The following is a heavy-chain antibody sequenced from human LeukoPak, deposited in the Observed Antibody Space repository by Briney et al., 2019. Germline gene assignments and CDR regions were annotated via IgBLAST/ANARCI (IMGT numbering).Heavy chain of an antibody. Sequence: SVKVSCKASGGTFSSYAISWVRQAPGQGLEWMGRIIPIFGTANYAQKFQGRVTITTDESTSTAYMELSRLRSEDTAVYYGASDPPEEIFGVVVWGQGTLVTVSS. CDR2: IIPIFGTA. D-gene: IGHD3-3*01. J-gene: IGHJ4*02. V-gene: IGHV1-69*05. CDR3: ASDPPEEIFGVVV. CDR1: GGTFSSYA.